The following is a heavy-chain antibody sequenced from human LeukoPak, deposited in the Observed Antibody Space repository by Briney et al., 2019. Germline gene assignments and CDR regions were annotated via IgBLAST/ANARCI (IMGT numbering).Heavy chain of an antibody. CDR1: GGSISSGGYY. V-gene: IGHV4-31*03. J-gene: IGHJ6*03. CDR2: IYYSGST. D-gene: IGHD6-6*01. CDR3: AREPSLLYSSSFYYYMDV. Sequence: TSETLSLTCTVSGGSISSGGYYWSWIRQHPGKGLEWIGYIYYSGSTYYNPSLKSRVTISVDTSKNQFSLKLSSVTAADTAVYYCAREPSLLYSSSFYYYMDVWGKGTTVTVSS.